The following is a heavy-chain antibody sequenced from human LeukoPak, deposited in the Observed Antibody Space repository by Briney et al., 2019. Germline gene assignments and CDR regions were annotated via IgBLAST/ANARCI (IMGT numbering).Heavy chain of an antibody. J-gene: IGHJ5*02. CDR3: ARGRGYSYSWFDP. Sequence: ASVKVSFKASEYTFVGHYMHWVRQAPGQGLEWVGWINPNSGVTTYAQKFQGRVTMTRDTSISTAYMELSRLSSDDTAVYYCARGRGYSYSWFDPWGQGTLVTVSS. V-gene: IGHV1-2*02. CDR1: EYTFVGHY. CDR2: INPNSGVT. D-gene: IGHD5-18*01.